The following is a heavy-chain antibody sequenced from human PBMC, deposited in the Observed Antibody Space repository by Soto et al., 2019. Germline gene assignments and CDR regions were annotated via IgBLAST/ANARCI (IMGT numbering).Heavy chain of an antibody. V-gene: IGHV4-61*01. CDR2: IYYSGST. CDR3: ARVLRYFDLDYYFIDI. J-gene: IGHJ6*01. D-gene: IGHD3-9*01. CDR1: GGSVSSGSYY. Sequence: SETLSLTCTVSGGSVSSGSYYWSWIRQPPGKGLEWTGYIYYSGSTNYNPSLKSRVTISVDTSKNQFSLKLSSVTAADTAVYYCARVLRYFDLDYYFIDICGQGSTVTVSS.